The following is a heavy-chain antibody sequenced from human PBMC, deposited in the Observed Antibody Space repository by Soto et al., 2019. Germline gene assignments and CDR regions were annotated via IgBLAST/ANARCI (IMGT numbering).Heavy chain of an antibody. V-gene: IGHV5-51*01. Sequence: GESLKISCKGSGYSFTSYWIGWVRQMPGKGLEWMGIIYPGDSDTRYSPSFQGQVTISADKSISTAYLQWSSLKASDTAMYYCARASSSWYGYYYGMDVWGQGTTVTAP. D-gene: IGHD6-13*01. CDR3: ARASSSWYGYYYGMDV. CDR1: GYSFTSYW. CDR2: IYPGDSDT. J-gene: IGHJ6*02.